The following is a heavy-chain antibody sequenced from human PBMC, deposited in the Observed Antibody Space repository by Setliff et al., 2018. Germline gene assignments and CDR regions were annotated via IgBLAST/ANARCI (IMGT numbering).Heavy chain of an antibody. CDR3: VKSDRDSNGWYPDY. D-gene: IGHD6-19*01. V-gene: IGHV3-7*03. Sequence: TGGSLRLSCAASGFTFTNYWINWVRQAPRKGLEYVASIKHDGSEKYYVDSVRGRFTISRDNAKNSLYLQMDSLTTEDTAFYYCVKSDRDSNGWYPDYWGQGTLVTVSS. CDR2: IKHDGSEK. J-gene: IGHJ4*02. CDR1: GFTFTNYW.